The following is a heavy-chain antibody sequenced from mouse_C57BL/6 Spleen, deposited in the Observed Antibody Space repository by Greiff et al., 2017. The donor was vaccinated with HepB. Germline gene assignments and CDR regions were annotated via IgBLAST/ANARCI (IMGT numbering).Heavy chain of an antibody. CDR2: INPSNGGT. J-gene: IGHJ3*01. CDR3: ARPSYGSSAWFAY. D-gene: IGHD1-1*01. Sequence: QVQLKQSGTELVKPGASVKLSCKASGYTFTSYWMHWVKQRPGQGLEWIGNINPSNGGTNYNEKFKSKATLTVDKSSSTAYMQLSSLTSEDSAVYYCARPSYGSSAWFAYWGQGTLVTVSA. CDR1: GYTFTSYW. V-gene: IGHV1-53*01.